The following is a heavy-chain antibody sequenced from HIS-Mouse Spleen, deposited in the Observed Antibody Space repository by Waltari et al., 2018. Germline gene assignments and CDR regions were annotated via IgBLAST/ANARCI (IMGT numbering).Heavy chain of an antibody. V-gene: IGHV4-34*01. CDR3: ARVRTGDPSYWYFDL. D-gene: IGHD7-27*01. CDR1: GGSFSGYS. Sequence: QVQLQQWGAGLLKPSETLSLTCAVYGGSFSGYSWSWTRQPPGKGLEWIGEINHSGSTNYNPSLKSRVTISVDTSKNQFSLKLSSVTAADTAVYYCARVRTGDPSYWYFDLWGRGTLVTVSS. J-gene: IGHJ2*01. CDR2: INHSGST.